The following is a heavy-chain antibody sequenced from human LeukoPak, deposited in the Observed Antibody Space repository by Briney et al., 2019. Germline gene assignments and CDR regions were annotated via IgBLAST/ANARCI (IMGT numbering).Heavy chain of an antibody. CDR1: GGSISTSNYY. D-gene: IGHD1-26*01. Sequence: PSETLSLTCTVSGGSISTSNYYWGWIRQPLGKGLEWIGNIFYSGSTYYSPSLKSRVTISLDTSKNQFSLKLSSVTAADTAVYYCARTRYSGSYYGSAYWYFDLWGRGTLVTVSS. J-gene: IGHJ2*01. CDR3: ARTRYSGSYYGSAYWYFDL. CDR2: IFYSGST. V-gene: IGHV4-39*07.